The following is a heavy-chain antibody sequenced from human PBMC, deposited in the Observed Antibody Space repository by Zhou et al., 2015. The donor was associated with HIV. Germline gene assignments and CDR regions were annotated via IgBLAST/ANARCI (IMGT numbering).Heavy chain of an antibody. D-gene: IGHD3-10*01. Sequence: QVQLVQSGAEVKKPGSSVKVSCKASGGTFSSDGITWVRQAPGQGLEWMGGIIPIFGTAAYAQKFQGRVTFTADRSTSTAYMEVRRLTSEDTAMYYCARGKLLWFGGSGHYVMDVWGQGTTVTVSS. CDR2: IIPIFGTA. CDR3: ARGKLLWFGGSGHYVMDV. V-gene: IGHV1-69*06. CDR1: GGTFSSDG. J-gene: IGHJ6*01.